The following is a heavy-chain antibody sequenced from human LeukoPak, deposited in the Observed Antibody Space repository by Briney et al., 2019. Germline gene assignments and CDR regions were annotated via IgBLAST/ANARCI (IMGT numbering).Heavy chain of an antibody. J-gene: IGHJ6*03. CDR3: ARDPTGRDYYYGSGSYQPGGYYYYMDV. D-gene: IGHD3-10*01. CDR2: IYTSGST. V-gene: IGHV4-4*07. CDR1: GGSISSYY. Sequence: SETLSLTCTVSGGSISSYYWSWIRQPAGKGLEWIGRIYTSGSTNYNPSLKSRVTMSVDTSKNQFSLKLSSVTAADTAVYYCARDPTGRDYYYGSGSYQPGGYYYYMDVWGKGTTVTISS.